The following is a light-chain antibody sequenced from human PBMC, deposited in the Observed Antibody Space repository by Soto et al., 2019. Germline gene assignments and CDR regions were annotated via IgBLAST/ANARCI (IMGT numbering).Light chain of an antibody. CDR2: AAS. J-gene: IGKJ3*01. CDR1: QGFSNF. V-gene: IGKV1-27*01. Sequence: DIQLTQSPSSLSASVGDRVTITCRASQGFSNFLAWYQQKPGKVPKLLIYAASTLQSGVPSRFSGSGSGTDFTLTINSLQPEDVGTYYCQKYDTAPLAFGHGTTVDIK. CDR3: QKYDTAPLA.